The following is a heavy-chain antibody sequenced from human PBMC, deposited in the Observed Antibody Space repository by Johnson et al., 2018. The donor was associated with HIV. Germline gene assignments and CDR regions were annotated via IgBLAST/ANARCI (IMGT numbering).Heavy chain of an antibody. CDR3: AKDVGNYWPNAFDI. J-gene: IGHJ3*02. CDR2: IRYDGSNK. D-gene: IGHD3-22*01. Sequence: QVQLVESGGGVVQPGGSLRLSCAASGFTFSSYGMHWVRQAPGKGLAWVAFIRYDGSNKYYADSVNGRFTISRDNSKNTLYLQMNSLRAEDTAVYYCAKDVGNYWPNAFDIWGQGTTVTVSS. CDR1: GFTFSSYG. V-gene: IGHV3-30*02.